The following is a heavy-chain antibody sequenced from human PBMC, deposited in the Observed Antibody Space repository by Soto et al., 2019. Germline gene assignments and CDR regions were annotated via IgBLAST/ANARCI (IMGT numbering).Heavy chain of an antibody. Sequence: GGSLRLSCAASGFTFSTYWMHWIRQVPGKGLEWVSRINSDASHTYYADSVKGRFTISRDNAKNTLHVEMNSLRAEDTAVYYCVRDGPGTTTSSYGNWFDPRRQGTLVTVSS. CDR1: GFTFSTYW. V-gene: IGHV3-74*01. J-gene: IGHJ5*02. CDR3: VRDGPGTTTSSYGNWFDP. D-gene: IGHD2-2*01. CDR2: INSDASHT.